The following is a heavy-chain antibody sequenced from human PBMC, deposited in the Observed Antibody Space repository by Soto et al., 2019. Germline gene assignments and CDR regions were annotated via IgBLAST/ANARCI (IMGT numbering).Heavy chain of an antibody. J-gene: IGHJ4*02. CDR1: GFTFTNYW. Sequence: EVQLVESGGGLVQPGGSLRLSCAASGFTFTNYWMHWVRQVPGKGPVWVSRIKSDETTTDYADSVKGRFTISRDNAKKTVYLQMSSLRAEDTAVYYCARGLYLANGQDYWGQGILVTVSP. CDR2: IKSDETTT. CDR3: ARGLYLANGQDY. V-gene: IGHV3-74*01.